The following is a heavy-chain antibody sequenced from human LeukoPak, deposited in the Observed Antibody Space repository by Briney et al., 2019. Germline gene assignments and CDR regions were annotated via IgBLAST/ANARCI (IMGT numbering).Heavy chain of an antibody. CDR3: ARAVWVSSTDAVR. J-gene: IGHJ4*02. D-gene: IGHD3-16*01. V-gene: IGHV3-23*01. Sequence: GGSPRLSCAASGLNISTLPMSWVRQGPPRGLEWVSSIRGKGETYYADSVKGRSTLYSYSSSNRVYLQRSNWRVECMAIYYLARAVWVSSTDAVRWGQGTLFTVSS. CDR1: GLNISTLP. CDR2: IRGKGET.